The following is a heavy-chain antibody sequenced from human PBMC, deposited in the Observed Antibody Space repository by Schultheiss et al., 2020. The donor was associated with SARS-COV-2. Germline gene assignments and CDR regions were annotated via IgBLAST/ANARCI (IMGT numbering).Heavy chain of an antibody. Sequence: GGSLRLSCKGSGYSFTSYWIGWVRQMPGKGLEWMGIIYPGDYDTRYRPSFQGQVTISAAKSISTVYLRWSSLKASDAAMYYCARLAGSYAFWGQGTLVTVSS. V-gene: IGHV5-51*01. CDR1: GYSFTSYW. D-gene: IGHD3-16*01. J-gene: IGHJ4*02. CDR3: ARLAGSYAF. CDR2: IYPGDYDT.